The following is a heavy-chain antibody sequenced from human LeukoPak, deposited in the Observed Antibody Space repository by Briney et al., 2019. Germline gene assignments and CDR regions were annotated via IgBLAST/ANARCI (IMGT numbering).Heavy chain of an antibody. D-gene: IGHD5-24*01. Sequence: PSETLSLTCTVSGGSISSGGYYWSWIRQHPGKGLEWIGYIYYSGSTYYNPSLKSRVTISVDTPKNQFSLKLSSVTAADTAVYYCARVFKGMALYYFDYWGQGTLVTVSS. V-gene: IGHV4-31*03. J-gene: IGHJ4*02. CDR2: IYYSGST. CDR1: GGSISSGGYY. CDR3: ARVFKGMALYYFDY.